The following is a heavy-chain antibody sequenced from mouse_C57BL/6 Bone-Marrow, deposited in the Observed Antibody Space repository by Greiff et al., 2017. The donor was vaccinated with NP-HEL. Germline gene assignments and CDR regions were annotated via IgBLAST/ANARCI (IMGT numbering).Heavy chain of an antibody. CDR1: GYTFTEYT. D-gene: IGHD1-1*01. CDR3: ARHDYYGSSYWGWFAY. J-gene: IGHJ3*01. Sequence: QVQLQQSGAELVKPGASVKLSCKASGYTFTEYTIHWVKQRSGQGLEWIGWFYPGSGSIKDNEKFKDKATLTADKSSSTGYMELSRLTSEDSAVYFCARHDYYGSSYWGWFAYWGQGTLVTVSA. V-gene: IGHV1-62-2*01. CDR2: FYPGSGSI.